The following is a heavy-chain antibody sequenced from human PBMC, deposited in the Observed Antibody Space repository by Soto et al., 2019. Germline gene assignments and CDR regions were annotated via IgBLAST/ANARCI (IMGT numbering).Heavy chain of an antibody. V-gene: IGHV4-39*01. CDR3: ARHNGPLYVGYYYDMDV. J-gene: IGHJ6*02. Sequence: PSETLSLTCTVSGGSISSSRYYWGWIRQPPGKGLEWIGSIYYSGYTYYNPSLKSRVTISVDTSKNQFSLKLSSVTAADTAVYYCARHNGPLYVGYYYDMDVWGQGTTVTVS. CDR1: GGSISSSRYY. D-gene: IGHD3-16*01. CDR2: IYYSGYT.